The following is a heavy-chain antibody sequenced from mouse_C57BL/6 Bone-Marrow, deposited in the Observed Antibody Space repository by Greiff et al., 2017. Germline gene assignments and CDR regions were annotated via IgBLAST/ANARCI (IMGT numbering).Heavy chain of an antibody. V-gene: IGHV5-16*01. J-gene: IGHJ1*03. CDR2: INYDGSST. CDR3: ARDLYDYRYFDV. D-gene: IGHD2-3*01. CDR1: GFTFSDYY. Sequence: DVHLVESEGGLVQPGSSMKLSCTASGFTFSDYYMAWVRQVPEKGLEWVANINYDGSSTYYLDSLKSRFIISRDNAKNILYLQMSSLKSEDTATYYCARDLYDYRYFDVWGTGTTVTVSS.